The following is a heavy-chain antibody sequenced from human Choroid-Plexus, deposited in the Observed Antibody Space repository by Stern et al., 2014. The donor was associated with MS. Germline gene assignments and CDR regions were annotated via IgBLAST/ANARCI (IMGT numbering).Heavy chain of an antibody. V-gene: IGHV5-51*01. D-gene: IGHD4-17*01. CDR3: ARHLDYGDYGDY. J-gene: IGHJ4*02. CDR2: IYPGDSGT. CDR1: GYSFTSYW. Sequence: VQLVQSGAEVKKPGESVKISCKGSGYSFTSYWIGWVRQMPGKGLEWMGIIYPGDSGTRYRQYFPGQVTMSADKSISTPYLQWSSLKASDTAMYYCARHLDYGDYGDYWGQGTLVTVSS.